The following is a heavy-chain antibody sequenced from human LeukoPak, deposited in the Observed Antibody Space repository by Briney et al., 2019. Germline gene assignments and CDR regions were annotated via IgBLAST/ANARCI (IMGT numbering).Heavy chain of an antibody. D-gene: IGHD3-3*01. CDR3: AREGYDFWSGTLVI. CDR1: GFTFSRFS. Sequence: PGGSLRLSCAASGFTFSRFSMNWVRQAPGKGLEWVSYISGSSTTIYYADSVKGRFTISRDNGKNSMFLQMNSLRVEDTGVYYCAREGYDFWSGTLVIWDQGTMVTVSS. V-gene: IGHV3-48*01. J-gene: IGHJ3*02. CDR2: ISGSSTTI.